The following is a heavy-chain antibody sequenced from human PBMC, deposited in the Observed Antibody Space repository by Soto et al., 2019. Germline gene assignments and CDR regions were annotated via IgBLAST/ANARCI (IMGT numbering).Heavy chain of an antibody. CDR2: INAGNGNT. CDR3: ARDRSIAARLFNY. CDR1: GYTFTSYA. Sequence: VASVKVSCKASGYTFTSYAMHWVRQAPGQRLEWMGWINAGNGNTKYSQKFQGRVTITRDTSASTAYMELSSLRSEDTAVYYCARDRSIAARLFNYWGQGTLVTVSS. J-gene: IGHJ4*02. D-gene: IGHD6-6*01. V-gene: IGHV1-3*01.